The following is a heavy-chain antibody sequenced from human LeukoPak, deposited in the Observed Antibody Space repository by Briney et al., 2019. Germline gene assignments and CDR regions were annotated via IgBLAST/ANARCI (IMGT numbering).Heavy chain of an antibody. CDR1: GFSVSSNY. D-gene: IGHD2-15*01. Sequence: PGGSLRLSCAASGFSVSSNYMSWVRQAPGKGLQWVSVIYNDGTTYYADSVKGRFTISRDNSKNMLYLQMNSLRAEDTAVYYCAREICGGSCNPPSYMDVRGNGTTVTVSS. CDR3: AREICGGSCNPPSYMDV. CDR2: IYNDGTT. V-gene: IGHV3-53*01. J-gene: IGHJ6*03.